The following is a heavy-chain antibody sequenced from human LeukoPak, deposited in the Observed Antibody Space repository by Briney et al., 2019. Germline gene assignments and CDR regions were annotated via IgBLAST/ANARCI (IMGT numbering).Heavy chain of an antibody. J-gene: IGHJ4*02. Sequence: GGSLRLSCAVSGFTFSSYWMHWVRQAPGKGLVWVSRIDRDGSRINYADSVKGRFTISRDNGKNTLFLQMNSLRAEDAAVYYCVRGNDYGGPHYWGQGTLVTASS. CDR2: IDRDGSRI. CDR1: GFTFSSYW. V-gene: IGHV3-74*01. CDR3: VRGNDYGGPHY. D-gene: IGHD4-23*01.